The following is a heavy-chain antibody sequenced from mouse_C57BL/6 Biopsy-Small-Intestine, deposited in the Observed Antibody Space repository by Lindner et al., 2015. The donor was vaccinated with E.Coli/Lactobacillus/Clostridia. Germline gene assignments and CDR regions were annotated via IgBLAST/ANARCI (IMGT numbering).Heavy chain of an antibody. CDR1: GFSLTSYG. CDR3: ASGGDYGNYVWFAY. D-gene: IGHD2-1*01. CDR2: IWGVGNT. V-gene: IGHV2-6*01. Sequence: VQLQESGPGLVAPSQSLSITCTVSGFSLTSYGVDWVRQSPGKGLEWLGVIWGVGNTNYNSALKSRLSISKDNSKSQVFLKMNSLQTDDTAMYYCASGGDYGNYVWFAYWGQGTLVTVSA. J-gene: IGHJ3*01.